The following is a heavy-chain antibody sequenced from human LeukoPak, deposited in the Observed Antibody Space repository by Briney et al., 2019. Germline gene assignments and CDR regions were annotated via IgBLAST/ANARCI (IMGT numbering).Heavy chain of an antibody. CDR3: VRVRKEYQLLLFDY. J-gene: IGHJ4*02. Sequence: GGSLGLSCAPSGLTVSSNYMRWVRQAPEEWLEWVSVIYSGGSTYYADSVKGRFTISRDNSKNTLYLQMNSLRAEDTAVYYCVRVRKEYQLLLFDYWGQGTLVTVPS. CDR1: GLTVSSNY. V-gene: IGHV3-53*01. D-gene: IGHD2-2*01. CDR2: IYSGGST.